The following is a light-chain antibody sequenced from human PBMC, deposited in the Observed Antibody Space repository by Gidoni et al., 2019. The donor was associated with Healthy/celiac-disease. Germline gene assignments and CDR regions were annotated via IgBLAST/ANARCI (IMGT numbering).Light chain of an antibody. Sequence: EIQMTQSPSSLSASVGDRVTITCRARQGISNYLALYQQKPGKVPKLLFYAASTLQSGVPSRFSGSGSGTEFTLTISSLQTVDVATYYCQKYNSAPLTFGQGTKVEIK. J-gene: IGKJ1*01. CDR3: QKYNSAPLT. CDR2: AAS. CDR1: QGISNY. V-gene: IGKV1-27*01.